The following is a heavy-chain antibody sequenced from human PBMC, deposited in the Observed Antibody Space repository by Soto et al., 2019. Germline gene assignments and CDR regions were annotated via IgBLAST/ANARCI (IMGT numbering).Heavy chain of an antibody. J-gene: IGHJ4*02. V-gene: IGHV3-33*01. Sequence: PGGSLRLSCAASGFTFSSYGMHWVRQAPGKGLEWVAVIWYDGSNKYYADSVKGRFTISRDNSKNTLYMQMNGLRAEDTAVYFCARLIHGAGMDYWGPGTLVTVSS. CDR1: GFTFSSYG. D-gene: IGHD6-13*01. CDR2: IWYDGSNK. CDR3: ARLIHGAGMDY.